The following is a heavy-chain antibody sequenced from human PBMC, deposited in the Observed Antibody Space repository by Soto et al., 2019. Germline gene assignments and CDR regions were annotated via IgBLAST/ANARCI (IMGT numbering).Heavy chain of an antibody. CDR1: GGTFSRYP. V-gene: IGHV1-69*13. Sequence: ASVKVSCKASGGTFSRYPIAWVRQAPGHGLEWMGQIIPIFGTISHAQNFQGRITITADESTSTAYMELSSLRSEDPAVYYCARADEKGGDNWNYVGKWYYFDYWGQGTLVTVSS. J-gene: IGHJ4*02. CDR2: IIPIFGTI. CDR3: ARADEKGGDNWNYVGKWYYFDY. D-gene: IGHD1-7*01.